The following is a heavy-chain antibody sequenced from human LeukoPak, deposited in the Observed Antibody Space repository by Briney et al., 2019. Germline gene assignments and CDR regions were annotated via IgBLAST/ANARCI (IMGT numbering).Heavy chain of an antibody. CDR2: IIPIFGTA. D-gene: IGHD3-22*01. J-gene: IGHJ4*02. CDR1: GGTFSSYA. Sequence: GASVKVSCKASGGTFSSYAISCVRQAPGQGLEWMGGIIPIFGTANYAQKFQGRVTITTDESTSTAYMELSSLRSEDTAVYYCAGANYYDSSGYQKFEYWGQGTLVTVSS. CDR3: AGANYYDSSGYQKFEY. V-gene: IGHV1-69*05.